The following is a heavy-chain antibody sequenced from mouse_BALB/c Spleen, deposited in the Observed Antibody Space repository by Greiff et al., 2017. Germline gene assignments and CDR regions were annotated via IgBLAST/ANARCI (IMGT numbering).Heavy chain of an antibody. CDR1: GFTFSSYW. Sequence: DVMLVESGGGLVQPGGSMKLSCVASGFTFSSYWMSWVRQSPEKGLEWVAEIRLKSDNYATHYAESVKGKFTISRDDSKSRLYLQMNSLRAEDTGIYYCTFRYKYYAMDYWGQGTSVTVSS. CDR2: IRLKSDNYAT. J-gene: IGHJ4*01. V-gene: IGHV6-6*02. CDR3: TFRYKYYAMDY. D-gene: IGHD2-14*01.